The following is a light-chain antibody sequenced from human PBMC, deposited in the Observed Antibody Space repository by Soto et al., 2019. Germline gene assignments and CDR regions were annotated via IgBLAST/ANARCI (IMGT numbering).Light chain of an antibody. Sequence: IVLAPFPGTLSLSPGERATLSFKASQSVSNNYLAWYQQKPGQAPRLLVYGASNRATGIPDRFSGSGSGTDFTLTISRLEPEDFAVYYCQQYGSSGTFGQGTKVDNK. CDR3: QQYGSSGT. CDR2: GAS. CDR1: QSVSNNY. J-gene: IGKJ1*01. V-gene: IGKV3-20*01.